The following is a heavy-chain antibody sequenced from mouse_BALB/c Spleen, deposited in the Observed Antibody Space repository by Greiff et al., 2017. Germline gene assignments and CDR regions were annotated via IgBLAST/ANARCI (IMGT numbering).Heavy chain of an antibody. CDR2: IYPGNSDT. CDR1: GYSFTSYW. V-gene: IGHV1-5*01. Sequence: EVQLQQSGTVLARPGASVKMSCKASGYSFTSYWMHWVKQRPGQGLEWIGAIYPGNSDTSYNQKFKGKAKLTAVTSASTAYMELSSLTNEDSAVYYCTRRESTMISLYWYFDVWGAGTTVTVSS. J-gene: IGHJ1*01. CDR3: TRRESTMISLYWYFDV. D-gene: IGHD2-4*01.